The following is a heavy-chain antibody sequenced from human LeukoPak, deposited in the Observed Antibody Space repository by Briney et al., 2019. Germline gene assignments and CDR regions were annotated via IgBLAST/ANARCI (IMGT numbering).Heavy chain of an antibody. J-gene: IGHJ6*02. V-gene: IGHV4-39*07. CDR2: IYYSGST. CDR3: ARDGSSGWYLVASSSYGMDV. D-gene: IGHD6-19*01. Sequence: SETLSLTCTVSGGSISSGNYYWGWIRQPPGKGLEWIGSIYYSGSTYYNPSLKSRVTISVDTSKNQFSLKLSSVTAADTAVYYCARDGSSGWYLVASSSYGMDVWGQGTTVTVSS. CDR1: GGSISSGNYY.